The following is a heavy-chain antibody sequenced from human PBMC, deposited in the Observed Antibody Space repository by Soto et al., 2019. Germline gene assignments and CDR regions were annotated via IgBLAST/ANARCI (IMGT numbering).Heavy chain of an antibody. CDR1: GFTFSDYP. V-gene: IGHV3-30*04. Sequence: GGSLRLSCAASGFTFSDYPMHWVRQAPGKGLEWVAVISYDGRVKYYVDSVKGRFTISRDDSKNTLYLQMNSLRVDDTAVYYCARDCIVGAPDYFDYWGQGTLVTVSS. CDR3: ARDCIVGAPDYFDY. D-gene: IGHD1-26*01. CDR2: ISYDGRVK. J-gene: IGHJ4*02.